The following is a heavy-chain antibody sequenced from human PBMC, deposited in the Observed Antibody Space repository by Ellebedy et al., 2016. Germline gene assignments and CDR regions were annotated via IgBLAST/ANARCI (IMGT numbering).Heavy chain of an antibody. CDR1: GGSISRSGYY. Sequence: SETLSLTCSVSGGSISRSGYYWGWVRQPPEEGLEWIGSVFYSGSTFYNPSLKTRVTMSVDTSKNQFSLNVPSVTAADAAVYYCARLSSSVWNSLDSWGQGTLVTVSS. V-gene: IGHV4-39*01. J-gene: IGHJ5*01. CDR3: ARLSSSVWNSLDS. CDR2: VFYSGST. D-gene: IGHD5/OR15-5a*01.